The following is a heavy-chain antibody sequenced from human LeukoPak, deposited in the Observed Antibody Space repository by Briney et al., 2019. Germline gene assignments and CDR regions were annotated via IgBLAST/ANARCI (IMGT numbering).Heavy chain of an antibody. D-gene: IGHD1-26*01. CDR3: ARSDSESLPLDY. J-gene: IGHJ4*02. CDR2: IYSSGSA. V-gene: IGHV4-4*07. Sequence: SETLSLTCTVSGGPISRYYWSWIRQPAGKGLEWIGRIYSSGSANYNPSLNSRVTMSVDTSKNQFSLRLSSVTAADTAVYYCARSDSESLPLDYWGQGTLVSVSS. CDR1: GGPISRYY.